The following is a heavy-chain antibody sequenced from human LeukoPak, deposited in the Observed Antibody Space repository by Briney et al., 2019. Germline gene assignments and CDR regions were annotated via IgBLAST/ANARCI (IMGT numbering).Heavy chain of an antibody. V-gene: IGHV4-34*01. Sequence: PETLSLTCAVYGGSFSGYYWSWIRQPPGKGLDWIGEINHSGSTNYNPSLKSRVTISVDTSKNQFSLKLSSVTAADTAVYYCARGSLYYDSSGYPVDYWGQGTLVTVSS. CDR3: ARGSLYYDSSGYPVDY. CDR1: GGSFSGYY. CDR2: INHSGST. J-gene: IGHJ4*02. D-gene: IGHD3-22*01.